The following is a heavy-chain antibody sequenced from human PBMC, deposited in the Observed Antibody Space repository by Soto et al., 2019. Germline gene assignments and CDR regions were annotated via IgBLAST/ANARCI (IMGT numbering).Heavy chain of an antibody. J-gene: IGHJ4*02. CDR3: SRSLVGATSSDY. D-gene: IGHD1-26*01. Sequence: EVQLVESGGALVQPGGSLRLSCAGSGFIFSDYYIDWVRQAPGKGLEWVDRSRDKSNSYNKDYAASVKGRFTISRDGGKNSLSVHMNSLKTEERALYYCSRSLVGATSSDYWGQGTLVTVSS. CDR1: GFIFSDYY. CDR2: SRDKSNSYNK. V-gene: IGHV3-72*01.